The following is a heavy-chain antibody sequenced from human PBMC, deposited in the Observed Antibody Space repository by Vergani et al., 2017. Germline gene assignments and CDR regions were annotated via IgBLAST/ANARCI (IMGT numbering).Heavy chain of an antibody. V-gene: IGHV3-33*01. CDR2: IWYDGSNN. CDR3: ARTTGLTFDD. Sequence: QVQPVESGGGVVQPGRSLRLSCAASGFTFSSYGMHWVRQAPGKGLEWVAVIWYDGSNNYYADAVKGRFTISRDNSKNTLYLQMNSLRAEDTAVYYCARTTGLTFDDWGQGTLVTVYS. D-gene: IGHD4-17*01. J-gene: IGHJ4*02. CDR1: GFTFSSYG.